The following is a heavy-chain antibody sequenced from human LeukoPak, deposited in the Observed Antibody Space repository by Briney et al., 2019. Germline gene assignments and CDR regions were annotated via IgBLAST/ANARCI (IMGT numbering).Heavy chain of an antibody. Sequence: SETLSLTCTVSGGLISRIEYYWSWIRQSPVKGLEWLGHIYHTGTTLYSPHLNNRLTVSVDSSRNQFSLTLNSVTAADTAVYYCASVSVWELATHPGGSFDYWGRGILVTASS. V-gene: IGHV4-30-4*01. CDR1: GGLISRIEYY. D-gene: IGHD1-26*01. CDR3: ASVSVWELATHPGGSFDY. J-gene: IGHJ4*02. CDR2: IYHTGTT.